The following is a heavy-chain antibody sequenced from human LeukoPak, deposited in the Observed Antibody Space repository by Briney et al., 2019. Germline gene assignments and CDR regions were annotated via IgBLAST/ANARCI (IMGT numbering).Heavy chain of an antibody. Sequence: GASVKVSCKASGYTFTGYYMHWVRQAPGQGLEWMGWISAQHGQTEYAPNSQDRVTMTTDTYTNTAYMELRSLRSDDTAVNYCAGSLGYCTSNVCYLKYWGQGTLVTVSS. D-gene: IGHD2-8*01. V-gene: IGHV1-18*04. CDR2: ISAQHGQT. CDR1: GYTFTGYY. CDR3: AGSLGYCTSNVCYLKY. J-gene: IGHJ4*02.